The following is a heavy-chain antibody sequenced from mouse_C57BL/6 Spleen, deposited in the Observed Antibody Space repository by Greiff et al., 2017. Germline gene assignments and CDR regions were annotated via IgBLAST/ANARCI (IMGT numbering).Heavy chain of an antibody. CDR3: AREYYYGSRDAMDY. D-gene: IGHD1-1*01. J-gene: IGHJ4*01. Sequence: EVKLVESGGGLVKPGGSLKLSCAASGFTFSSYAMSWVRQTPEKRLAWVATISDGGSYTYYPDNVKGRFTISRDNAKNNLYLQMSHLKSEDTAMYYCAREYYYGSRDAMDYWGQGTSVTVSS. CDR1: GFTFSSYA. V-gene: IGHV5-4*01. CDR2: ISDGGSYT.